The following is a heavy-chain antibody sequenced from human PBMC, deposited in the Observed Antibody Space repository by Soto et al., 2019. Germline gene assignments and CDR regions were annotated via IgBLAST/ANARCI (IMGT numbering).Heavy chain of an antibody. Sequence: SGPTLVNPTQTLTLTCTFSGFSLSTSGVGVGWIRQPPGKALEWLALIYWNDDKRYSPSLKTRLTITKDTSKNQVVLTMTNIERVDTATFYCAEREDCCGDLGAFDFWGQGTVVTVSS. J-gene: IGHJ3*01. CDR2: IYWNDDK. CDR1: GFSLSTSGVG. V-gene: IGHV2-5*01. D-gene: IGHD2-21*02. CDR3: AEREDCCGDLGAFDF.